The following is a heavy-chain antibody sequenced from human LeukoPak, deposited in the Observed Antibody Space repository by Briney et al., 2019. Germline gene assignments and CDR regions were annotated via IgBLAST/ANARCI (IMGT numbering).Heavy chain of an antibody. CDR3: ARLGRAAAGTDYYYYMDV. Sequence: DPSDTLSLTCVVSGDSIRSSNWWGWIRQPPGKRPEWIGYIYYSGSTYYNPSLKSRVTISVDTSKNQFSLKLSSVTAADTAVYYCARLGRAAAGTDYYYYMDVWGKGTTVTISS. V-gene: IGHV4-28*01. CDR2: IYYSGST. D-gene: IGHD6-13*01. CDR1: GDSIRSSNW. J-gene: IGHJ6*03.